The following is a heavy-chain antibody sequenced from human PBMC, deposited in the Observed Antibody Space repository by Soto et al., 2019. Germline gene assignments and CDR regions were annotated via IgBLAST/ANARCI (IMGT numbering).Heavy chain of an antibody. CDR1: GGTFSSYA. J-gene: IGHJ6*02. V-gene: IGHV1-69*06. CDR2: IIPIFGTA. CDR3: AREGYDFWSGLFYYYYGMDV. Sequence: QVQLVQSGAEVKKPGSSVKVSCKASGGTFSSYAISWVRQAPGQGLEWMGGIIPIFGTANYAQKFQGRVTITADKSTSTAYMELSSLRSDDTAVYYCAREGYDFWSGLFYYYYGMDVWGQGTTVTVSS. D-gene: IGHD3-3*01.